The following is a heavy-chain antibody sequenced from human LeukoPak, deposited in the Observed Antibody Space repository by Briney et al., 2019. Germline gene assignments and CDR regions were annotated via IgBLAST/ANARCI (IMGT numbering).Heavy chain of an antibody. CDR1: GGSFSGHY. CDR2: INHSGST. CDR3: ASGQYYDLWSGYYVD. J-gene: IGHJ4*02. D-gene: IGHD3-3*01. Sequence: SETLSLTCAVYGGSFSGHYWSWIRQPPGKGLEWIGEINHSGSTNYNPSLESRVTISVDTSKNHFSLKLSSVTAADTAVYYCASGQYYDLWSGYYVDWGQGALVTVSA. V-gene: IGHV4-34*01.